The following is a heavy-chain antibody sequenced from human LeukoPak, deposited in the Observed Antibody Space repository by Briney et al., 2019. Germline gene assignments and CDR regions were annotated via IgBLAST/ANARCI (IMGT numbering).Heavy chain of an antibody. CDR3: MRNGNLIAVGFDY. Sequence: GGSLRLSCAASGLTFSSYGMNWIRQAPGKGLEWLSYIDGSGGTIFYADSVKGRFTISRDNARNSLYLQMNSLTGEDTAVYYCMRNGNLIAVGFDYWGQGTLVTVSS. D-gene: IGHD6-19*01. J-gene: IGHJ4*02. V-gene: IGHV3-48*03. CDR1: GLTFSSYG. CDR2: IDGSGGTI.